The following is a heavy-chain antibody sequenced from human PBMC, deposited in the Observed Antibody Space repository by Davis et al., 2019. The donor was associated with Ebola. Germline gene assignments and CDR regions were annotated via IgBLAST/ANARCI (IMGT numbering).Heavy chain of an antibody. CDR2: FGTSGDT. CDR1: GFIVSSNY. Sequence: PGGSLRLSCAASGFIVSSNYMSWVRQAPGKGLEWVSTFGTSGDTYYADSVKGRFTISRDNSKNTLYLQMNGLRVDDTAIYYCAKDTSNIWFDVWGQGTMVTVSS. V-gene: IGHV3-53*01. CDR3: AKDTSNIWFDV. J-gene: IGHJ3*01. D-gene: IGHD1-26*01.